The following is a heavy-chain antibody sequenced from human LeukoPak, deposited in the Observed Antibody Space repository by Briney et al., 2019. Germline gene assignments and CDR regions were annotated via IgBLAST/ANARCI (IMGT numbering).Heavy chain of an antibody. CDR2: IYSGGSP. CDR3: ARTIVFDSSDYFDY. V-gene: IGHV3-53*01. D-gene: IGHD3-16*02. Sequence: QPGGSLRLSCAASGFTVSSNYMSWVRQAPGKGLEWVSIIYSGGSPYYADSVKGRFTISRDNSKNTLYLQMTSLRAEDTAVYYCARTIVFDSSDYFDYWGQGTLVTVSS. J-gene: IGHJ4*02. CDR1: GFTVSSNY.